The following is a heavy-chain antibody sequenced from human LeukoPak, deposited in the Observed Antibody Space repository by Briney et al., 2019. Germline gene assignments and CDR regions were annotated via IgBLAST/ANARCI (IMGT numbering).Heavy chain of an antibody. V-gene: IGHV3-23*01. D-gene: IGHD5-12*01. Sequence: GGSLRLSCAASGFTFSSYAMSWVRQAPGKGLEWVSAISGSGGSTYYADSVKGRFTISRDNAKNTLYLQMNSLRAEDTAVYYCARESRVATIHYYYYMDVWGKGTTVTVSS. CDR2: ISGSGGST. J-gene: IGHJ6*03. CDR1: GFTFSSYA. CDR3: ARESRVATIHYYYYMDV.